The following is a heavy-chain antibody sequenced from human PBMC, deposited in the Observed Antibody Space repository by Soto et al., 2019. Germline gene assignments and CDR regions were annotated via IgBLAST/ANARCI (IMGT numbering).Heavy chain of an antibody. D-gene: IGHD5-18*01. CDR1: GYTFNSYY. V-gene: IGHV1-46*02. J-gene: IGHJ4*02. CDR3: ARRARGYTFGLYFDY. CDR2: INPSGGST. Sequence: ASVKVSCKASGYTFNSYYLHWVRQAPGQGLEWMGNINPSGGSTNYAQKFQGRVTMTRDTPTRTVYMELSSLRSEDTAVYYCARRARGYTFGLYFDYWGQGTVVTVSS.